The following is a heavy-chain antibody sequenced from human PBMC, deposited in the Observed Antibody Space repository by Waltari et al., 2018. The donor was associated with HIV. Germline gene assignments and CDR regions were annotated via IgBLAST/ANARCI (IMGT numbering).Heavy chain of an antibody. D-gene: IGHD6-19*01. J-gene: IGHJ4*02. CDR2: IGAAGDT. Sequence: EVHLVESGGGLIQPGGSLRLSCAASGFTFNTYDMHWVRQAAGEGLQWVSAIGAAGDTYYSDSVKGRFTISRENATNSLFLQMNSLRAGDTAVYFCVRVRDSSSGWYIFDYWGQGALVTVSS. V-gene: IGHV3-13*04. CDR1: GFTFNTYD. CDR3: VRVRDSSSGWYIFDY.